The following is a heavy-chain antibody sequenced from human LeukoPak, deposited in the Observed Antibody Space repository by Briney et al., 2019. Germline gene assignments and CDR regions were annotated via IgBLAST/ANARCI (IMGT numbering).Heavy chain of an antibody. J-gene: IGHJ4*02. D-gene: IGHD3-10*01. CDR1: GGSISGSSYY. CDR3: ARVVFGSGSYSVPLF. CDR2: IHYSGNT. Sequence: PSETLSLTCTVSGGSISGSSYYWGWIRQPPGKALEWIGSIHYSGNTNYNPSLKSRVTMSVDTSKKQFSLKLSSVTAADTAVYYCARVVFGSGSYSVPLFWGQGTLVTVSS. V-gene: IGHV4-39*07.